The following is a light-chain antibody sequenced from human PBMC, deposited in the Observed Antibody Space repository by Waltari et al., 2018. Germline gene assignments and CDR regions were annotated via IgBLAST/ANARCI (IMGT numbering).Light chain of an antibody. CDR2: SAS. CDR1: QFISFN. Sequence: ILLTQSLATLSVSSGERATLPCRASQFISFNLAWYQQRPGQAPRLLLASASTRATGIPARFSGSGSGTEFTLTISGLQSEDVAVYYCQQYNTWPTFGQGTKIEIK. V-gene: IGKV3-15*01. CDR3: QQYNTWPT. J-gene: IGKJ1*01.